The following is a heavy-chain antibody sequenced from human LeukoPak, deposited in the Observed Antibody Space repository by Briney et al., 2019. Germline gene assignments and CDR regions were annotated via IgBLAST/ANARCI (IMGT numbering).Heavy chain of an antibody. D-gene: IGHD1-26*01. CDR2: ISGSGGSS. CDR3: AKPSENYYAD. Sequence: PGGSLRLSCAASGFTFSSYAMTWVRQPPGKGLEWVSVISGSGGSSYYADSVKGRFTISRDNSKNTLSLQMNSLRADDTAVYYCAKPSENYYADWGQGTLVTVSS. V-gene: IGHV3-23*01. CDR1: GFTFSSYA. J-gene: IGHJ4*02.